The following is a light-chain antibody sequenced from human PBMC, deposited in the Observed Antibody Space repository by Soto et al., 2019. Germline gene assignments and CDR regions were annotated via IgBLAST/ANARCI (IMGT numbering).Light chain of an antibody. V-gene: IGLV2-8*01. CDR1: KNDIGVYDF. CDR3: KSYAGSNTYV. J-gene: IGLJ1*01. CDR2: EVV. Sequence: QSVLTQPPSASGSPGQSVTISCTGTKNDIGVYDFVSWYQHHPGKAPRLIIYEVVQRPSGVPDRFSGYKSGNTASLTVSGLQAADEGDYFCKSYAGSNTYVFGSGTKVTVL.